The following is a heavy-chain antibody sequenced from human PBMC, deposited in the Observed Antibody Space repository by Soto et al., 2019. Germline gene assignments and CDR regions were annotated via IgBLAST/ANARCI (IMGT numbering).Heavy chain of an antibody. V-gene: IGHV4-30-4*01. CDR1: GGSISSGDDF. CDR2: IYYSGST. J-gene: IGHJ6*02. D-gene: IGHD1-20*01. CDR3: ARDRAKWKDYYYYGMDV. Sequence: QVQLQESGPGLVKPSQTLSLTCTVSGGSISSGDDFWTWIRQPPGKGLEWIGYIYYSGSTYYNPSLQSRLTMSLDTSKNQFSLKLSSVTAADTAVYYCARDRAKWKDYYYYGMDVWGQGTTVTVSS.